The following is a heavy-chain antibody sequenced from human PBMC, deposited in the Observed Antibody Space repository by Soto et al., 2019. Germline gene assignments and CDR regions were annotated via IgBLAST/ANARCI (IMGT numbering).Heavy chain of an antibody. CDR2: ISGSGGST. J-gene: IGHJ5*02. CDR1: GFTFSSYA. Sequence: EVQLLESGGGLVQPGGSLRLSCAASGFTFSSYAMSWVRQAPGKGLEWVSAISGSGGSTYYADSVKGRFTISRDNSKNTLYLQMNRLRAEDTAVYYCAKDRGVEGITTHSIGRINWFDPWGQGTLVTVSS. CDR3: AKDRGVEGITTHSIGRINWFDP. V-gene: IGHV3-23*01. D-gene: IGHD3-22*01.